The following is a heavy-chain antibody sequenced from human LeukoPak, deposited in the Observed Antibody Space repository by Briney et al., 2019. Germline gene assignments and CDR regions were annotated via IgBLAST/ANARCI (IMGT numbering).Heavy chain of an antibody. D-gene: IGHD3-10*01. CDR1: GFTFSSYA. CDR3: AKGVTMVRGVIIKTYYYGMDV. V-gene: IGHV3-23*01. CDR2: ISGSGGST. J-gene: IGHJ6*02. Sequence: GGSLRLSCAASGFTFSSYAMSWVRQAPGKGLEWVSAISGSGGSTYYADSVKGRFTISRDNSKNTLYLQMNSLRAEDTAVYYCAKGVTMVRGVIIKTYYYGMDVWGQGTTVTVSS.